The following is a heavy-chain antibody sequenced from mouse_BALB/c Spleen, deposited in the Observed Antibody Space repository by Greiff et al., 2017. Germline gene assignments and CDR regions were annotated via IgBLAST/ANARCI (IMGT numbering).Heavy chain of an antibody. CDR3: ARRRPHYYAMDY. Sequence: EVKLMESGGGLVQPGGSLKLSCAASGFDFSRYWMSWVRQAPGKGLEWIGEINPDSSTINYTPSLKDKFIISRDNAKNTLYLQMSKVRSEDTALYYCARRRPHYYAMDYWGQGTSVTVSS. CDR2: INPDSSTI. CDR1: GFDFSRYW. J-gene: IGHJ4*01. V-gene: IGHV4-1*02.